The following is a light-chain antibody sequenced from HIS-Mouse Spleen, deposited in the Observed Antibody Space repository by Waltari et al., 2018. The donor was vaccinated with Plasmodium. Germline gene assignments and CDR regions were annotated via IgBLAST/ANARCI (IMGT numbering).Light chain of an antibody. CDR1: TSDLAGYNY. CDR3: CSYAGSYTLV. J-gene: IGLJ2*01. V-gene: IGLV2-11*01. Sequence: QSALTHPRSVSGPPGQSVPLPCPATTSDLAGYNYVPWYQQHPGNAPKLMIYDVSKRPSGVPDRFSGSKSGNTASLTISGLQAEDEADYYCCSYAGSYTLVFGGGTKLTVL. CDR2: DVS.